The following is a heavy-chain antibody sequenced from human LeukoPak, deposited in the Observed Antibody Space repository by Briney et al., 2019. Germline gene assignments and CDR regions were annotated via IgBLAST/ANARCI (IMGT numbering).Heavy chain of an antibody. V-gene: IGHV5-51*01. Sequence: PGESLQISCQGSGSIFSNYRLAWVRQVPGKGLEWMGIIYPGDSETTYSPSFQGHVTISADKSVTTAYLQWSSLKPSDTAIYYCARLDEGFYYDGYGYNFWGQGTLVTVSS. CDR1: GSIFSNYR. CDR2: IYPGDSET. CDR3: ARLDEGFYYDGYGYNF. D-gene: IGHD3-22*01. J-gene: IGHJ4*02.